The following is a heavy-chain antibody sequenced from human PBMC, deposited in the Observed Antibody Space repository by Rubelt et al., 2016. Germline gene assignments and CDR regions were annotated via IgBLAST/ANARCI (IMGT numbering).Heavy chain of an antibody. D-gene: IGHD3-3*01. Sequence: AMNWVRQAPGQGLEWMGWINTNTGNPTYAQGFTGRFVFSLNTSVSTAYLQISSLKAEDTAVYYCARGSPSDYDFWSGYYGPYWGQGTLVTVSS. J-gene: IGHJ4*02. CDR3: ARGSPSDYDFWSGYYGPY. V-gene: IGHV7-4-1*02. CDR1: A. CDR2: INTNTGNP.